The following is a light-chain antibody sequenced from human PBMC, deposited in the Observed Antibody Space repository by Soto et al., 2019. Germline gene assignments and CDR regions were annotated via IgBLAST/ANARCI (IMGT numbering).Light chain of an antibody. J-gene: IGLJ3*02. V-gene: IGLV2-14*01. CDR2: EVS. Sequence: QSALTQPASVSGSPGQSITISCTGTSRDVGAYNYVSWYQQHPGKAPKLMIYEVSNRPSGVSNRFSGSKSGNTASLTISGLQAEDEADYYCNSYTSSNTWVFGGGTKLTVL. CDR3: NSYTSSNTWV. CDR1: SRDVGAYNY.